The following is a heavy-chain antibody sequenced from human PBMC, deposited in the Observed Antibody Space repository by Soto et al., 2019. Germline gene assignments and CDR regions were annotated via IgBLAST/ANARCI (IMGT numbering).Heavy chain of an antibody. CDR1: GYTFTGYY. CDR2: ISAYNGNT. D-gene: IGHD5-18*01. CDR3: ASTRVDTADY. J-gene: IGHJ4*02. V-gene: IGHV1-18*04. Sequence: ASVKVSWKASGYTFTGYYMHWVRQAPGQGLEWMGWISAYNGNTNYAQKLQGRVTMTTDTSTSTAYMELRSLRSDDTAVYYCASTRVDTADYWGQGTLVTVSS.